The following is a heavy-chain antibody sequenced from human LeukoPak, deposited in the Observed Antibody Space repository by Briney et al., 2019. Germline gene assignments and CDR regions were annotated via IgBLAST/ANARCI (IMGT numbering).Heavy chain of an antibody. CDR1: GYTFTGYY. Sequence: ASVKVSCKASGYTFTGYYMHWVRQAPGQGLEWMGRINPNSGGTNYAQKFQGRVTMTRDTSISTASMELGRLRSDDTAVCYCARDVGSGYSDGFDYWGQGTLVTVSS. CDR3: ARDVGSGYSDGFDY. D-gene: IGHD5-12*01. CDR2: INPNSGGT. V-gene: IGHV1-2*06. J-gene: IGHJ4*02.